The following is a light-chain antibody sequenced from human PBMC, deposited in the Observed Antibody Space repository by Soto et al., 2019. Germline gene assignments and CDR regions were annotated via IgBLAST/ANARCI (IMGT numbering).Light chain of an antibody. V-gene: IGLV2-14*01. J-gene: IGLJ3*02. CDR1: SSDVGAYNY. CDR2: EVN. CDR3: SSYTTSGTYVL. Sequence: QSVLTQPASVSGSPGQSVTISCTGTSSDVGAYNYVSWYQLHPGKAPKLLISEVNNRPSGVSHRFSGSKSGNTASLTISGLQPADEADYYCSSYTTSGTYVLFGGGTKVTVL.